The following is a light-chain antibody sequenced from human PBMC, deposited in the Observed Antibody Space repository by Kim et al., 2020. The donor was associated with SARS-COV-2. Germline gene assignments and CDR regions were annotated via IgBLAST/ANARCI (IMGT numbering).Light chain of an antibody. CDR1: QGVVDQ. V-gene: IGKV3-11*01. Sequence: EIVLTQSPATLSLSPGERAALSCRASQGVVDQLAWYQQKPGQATRLLIYDTSKRAAGIPARFSGSGSGTDFTLTINSLEPEDFAVYFCQQRSNWPPEITFGQGTRLEIK. CDR2: DTS. CDR3: QQRSNWPPEIT. J-gene: IGKJ5*01.